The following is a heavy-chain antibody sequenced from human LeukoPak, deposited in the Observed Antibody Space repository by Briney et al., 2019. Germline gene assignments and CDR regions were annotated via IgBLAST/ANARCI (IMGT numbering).Heavy chain of an antibody. CDR1: GYTFTGYY. V-gene: IGHV1-18*04. D-gene: IGHD6-13*01. Sequence: ASVKVSCKASGYTFTGYYMHWVRQAPGQGLEWMGWISAYNGNTNYAQKLQGRVTMTTDTSTSTAYMELRSLRSDDTAVYYCARVRDSSSWADAFDIWGQGTTVTVSS. J-gene: IGHJ3*02. CDR2: ISAYNGNT. CDR3: ARVRDSSSWADAFDI.